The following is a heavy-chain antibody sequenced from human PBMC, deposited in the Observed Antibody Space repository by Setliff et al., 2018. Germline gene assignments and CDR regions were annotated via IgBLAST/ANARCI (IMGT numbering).Heavy chain of an antibody. CDR1: GYSFTSYY. Sequence: ASVKVSCKASGYSFTSYYIHWVRPAPGLGLEWMGIISPSGGSASYAQKFQGRVTMTRDTSTSTVYMELSSLRSEDTAVYCCAREFPYVDTGAYYFDVWGEGTLVTV. CDR2: ISPSGGSA. J-gene: IGHJ4*02. CDR3: AREFPYVDTGAYYFDV. V-gene: IGHV1-46*01. D-gene: IGHD5-18*01.